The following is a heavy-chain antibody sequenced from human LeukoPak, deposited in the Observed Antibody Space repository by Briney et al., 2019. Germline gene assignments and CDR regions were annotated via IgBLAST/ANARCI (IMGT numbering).Heavy chain of an antibody. CDR2: IYYSGSS. Sequence: SETLSLTCTVSGGSISSYYWSWIRQPPGKGLEWIAYIYYSGSSNYNPSLKSRVTISVDTSKNQFSLKLSSVTAADTAVYYCARDTGPLGYCSSTSCSKTRNAFDIWGQGTMVTVSS. V-gene: IGHV4-59*01. CDR1: GGSISSYY. D-gene: IGHD2-2*01. J-gene: IGHJ3*02. CDR3: ARDTGPLGYCSSTSCSKTRNAFDI.